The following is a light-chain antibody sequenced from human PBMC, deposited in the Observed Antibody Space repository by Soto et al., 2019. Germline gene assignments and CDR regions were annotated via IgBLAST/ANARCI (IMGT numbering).Light chain of an antibody. CDR3: AAWDDNLNGVV. V-gene: IGLV1-44*01. Sequence: QSVLTQPPSASGTPGQRVTISCSGSSSNIGGNTVNWYQQLPGTAPKLLIFNNDQRPSGVPDRFSGSKSGTSASLAISGLQSEDEADYYCAAWDDNLNGVVFGGGTKLTVL. CDR2: NND. CDR1: SSNIGGNT. J-gene: IGLJ2*01.